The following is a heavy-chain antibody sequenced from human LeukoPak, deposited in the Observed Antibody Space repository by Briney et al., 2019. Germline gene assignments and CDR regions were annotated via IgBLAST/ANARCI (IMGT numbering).Heavy chain of an antibody. D-gene: IGHD1-26*01. CDR3: AKGELPNDYFDY. Sequence: GGSLRLPCAASGFTFSSYGMHWVRQAPGKGLEWVAFIRYDGSNKYYADSVKGRFTISRDNSKNTLYLQMNSLRAEDTAVYYCAKGELPNDYFDYWGQGTLVTVSS. V-gene: IGHV3-30*02. CDR1: GFTFSSYG. CDR2: IRYDGSNK. J-gene: IGHJ4*02.